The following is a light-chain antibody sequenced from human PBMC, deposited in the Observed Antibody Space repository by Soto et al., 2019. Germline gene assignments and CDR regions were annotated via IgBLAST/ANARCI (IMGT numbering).Light chain of an antibody. CDR2: GAS. J-gene: IGKJ2*01. V-gene: IGKV3-20*01. Sequence: IVLTQSPDTLSLSPGERATLYCRASRSVSSSYLAWYQHKAGQAPRLLISGASNRATDIPDRFSGSESGTDFTLTISRLEPEDFAVYYCQHYGSSPPYTFGQGTNLEIK. CDR3: QHYGSSPPYT. CDR1: RSVSSSY.